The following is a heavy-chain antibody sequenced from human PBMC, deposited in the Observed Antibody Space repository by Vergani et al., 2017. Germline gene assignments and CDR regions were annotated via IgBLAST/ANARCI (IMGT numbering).Heavy chain of an antibody. D-gene: IGHD6-13*01. J-gene: IGHJ2*01. Sequence: EVQLVESGGGLVQPGGSLRLSCAASGFTFSSYAMSWVRQAPGKGLEWVSAISGSGGSTYYADSVKGRFTISKDTSKSQVVLTMTNMDPVDTATYYCARTPRSSWYDWYFDLWGRGTLVTVSS. CDR3: ARTPRSSWYDWYFDL. V-gene: IGHV3-23*04. CDR1: GFTFSSYA. CDR2: ISGSGGST.